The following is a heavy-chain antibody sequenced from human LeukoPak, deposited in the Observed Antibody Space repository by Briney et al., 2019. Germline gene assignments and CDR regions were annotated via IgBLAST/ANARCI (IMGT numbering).Heavy chain of an antibody. CDR3: ARGDYDSSGYYLG. CDR1: EFTFSSYS. V-gene: IGHV3-21*01. J-gene: IGHJ4*02. CDR2: ISSSSGYI. D-gene: IGHD3-22*01. Sequence: GGSLRLSCAASEFTFSSYSMNWVRQAPGKGLEWVSSISSSSGYIYYADSVKGRFTISRDNAKNSLYLQMNSLRAEDTAVYYCARGDYDSSGYYLGWGQGTLVTVSS.